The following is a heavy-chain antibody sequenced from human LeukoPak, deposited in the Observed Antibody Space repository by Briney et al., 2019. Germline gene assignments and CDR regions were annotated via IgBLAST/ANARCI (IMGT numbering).Heavy chain of an antibody. D-gene: IGHD6-19*01. V-gene: IGHV3-21*01. CDR2: ISSTTSYK. CDR3: ARGRSGWSPYYYYGMDV. Sequence: GGSLRLSCAASGFTFSSYSMNWVRQAPGKGLEWVSFISSTTSYKYYADSVKGRFTISRDNAKNSLYLQMNSLRAEDAAVYYCARGRSGWSPYYYYGMDVWGQGTTVTVSS. CDR1: GFTFSSYS. J-gene: IGHJ6*02.